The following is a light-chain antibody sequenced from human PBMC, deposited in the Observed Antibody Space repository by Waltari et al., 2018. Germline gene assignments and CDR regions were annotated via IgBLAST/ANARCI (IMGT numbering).Light chain of an antibody. J-gene: IGKJ2*01. CDR2: GAS. CDR1: QSVSSGY. Sequence: ESVLTQSPGTRAVSPGERATRSCRASQSVSSGYLAWYQQKPGQAPRLLIYGASSRATGIPDRFSGSGSGTDFTLTISRLEPEDFAVYYCQQYGSSPQYTFGQGTKLEIK. V-gene: IGKV3-20*01. CDR3: QQYGSSPQYT.